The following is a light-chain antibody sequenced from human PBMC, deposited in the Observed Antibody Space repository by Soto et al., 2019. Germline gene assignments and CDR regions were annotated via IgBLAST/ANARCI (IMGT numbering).Light chain of an antibody. Sequence: SELTQVASVYRSPREARPIIKTGTSSDVGSYNLVSWYQQHPGKAPKLMIYEVSKRPSGVTNRFSGSKSGNTASLTISGLQAEDEADYYCCSYAGSSTSLYVFGTGTKVTVL. CDR3: CSYAGSSTSLYV. J-gene: IGLJ1*01. CDR2: EVS. V-gene: IGLV2-23*02. CDR1: SSDVGSYNL.